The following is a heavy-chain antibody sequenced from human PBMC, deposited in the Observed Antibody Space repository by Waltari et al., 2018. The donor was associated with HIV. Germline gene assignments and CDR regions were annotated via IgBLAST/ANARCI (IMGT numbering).Heavy chain of an antibody. J-gene: IGHJ4*02. CDR2: ILYDGSEQ. CDR1: GFKFSSYG. Sequence: QVQLVESGGGVVQPGRSLRLSCTASGFKFSSYGMHWVRQVPGKGPEWVAVILYDGSEQYYAESVKGRFTISRDNAKNTLSLQMDSLRVDDTALYYWAKATGRRSGPFDSWGQGTLVTVSS. CDR3: AKATGRRSGPFDS. V-gene: IGHV3-30*18. D-gene: IGHD3-10*01.